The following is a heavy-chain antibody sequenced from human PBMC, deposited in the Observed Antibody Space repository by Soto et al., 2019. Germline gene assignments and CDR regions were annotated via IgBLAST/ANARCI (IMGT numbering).Heavy chain of an antibody. V-gene: IGHV4-61*01. CDR1: GGSFKSGSYS. CDR3: ARDFAYFDS. CDR2: VYHTGRT. J-gene: IGHJ4*02. D-gene: IGHD3-3*01. Sequence: SETLSLTCTVSGGSFKSGSYSWSWIRQPPGKGLEWIGYVYHTGRTSYHPSLKSRVSISMDTSKNQFSLNLDSVTAADTAVYFCARDFAYFDSWGQGTLVTVSS.